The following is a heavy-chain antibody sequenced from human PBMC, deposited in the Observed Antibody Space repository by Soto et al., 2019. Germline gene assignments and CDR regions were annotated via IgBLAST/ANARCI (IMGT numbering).Heavy chain of an antibody. Sequence: QVQLVQSGAEVKKPGSSVKVSCKSSGGTFSTYAISWVRQAPGQGLEWMGGIIPIFGTANYAQKFQGRVTITADESTTTAYMGVISLRSEDTAVYYCARDEMVVATGSRTWHYYYGMDVWGQGTTVTVSS. CDR2: IIPIFGTA. D-gene: IGHD2-15*01. CDR3: ARDEMVVATGSRTWHYYYGMDV. CDR1: GGTFSTYA. J-gene: IGHJ6*02. V-gene: IGHV1-69*12.